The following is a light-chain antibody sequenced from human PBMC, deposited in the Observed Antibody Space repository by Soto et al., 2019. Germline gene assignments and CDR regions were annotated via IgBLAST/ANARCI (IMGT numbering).Light chain of an antibody. CDR1: QSVSSSY. CDR2: GAS. V-gene: IGKV3-20*01. Sequence: EIVLTQSPGTLSLSPGERATLSCRASQSVSSSYLAWYQQKPGQAPRLLIHGASSRATGIPDRFSGSGSGTDFTLTISRLEPEDFAVYYCQQYGSSPKTFSQGTKLEIK. CDR3: QQYGSSPKT. J-gene: IGKJ2*01.